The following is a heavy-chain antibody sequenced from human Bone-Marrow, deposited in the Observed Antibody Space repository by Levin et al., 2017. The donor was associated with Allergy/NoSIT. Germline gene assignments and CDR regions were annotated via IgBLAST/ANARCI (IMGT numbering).Heavy chain of an antibody. V-gene: IGHV4-39*01. CDR3: ARHTGDYDYSRGAFDY. CDR2: IYYSGST. D-gene: IGHD3-16*01. Sequence: GSLRLSCAVSGDSITRSRYYWGWVRQAPGKGLEWIGTIYYSGSTYYNLSLKSPVTISRDTSKNQFSLKLSSVTAADTAVYYCARHTGDYDYSRGAFDYWGQGALVTVSS. CDR1: GDSITRSRYY. J-gene: IGHJ4*02.